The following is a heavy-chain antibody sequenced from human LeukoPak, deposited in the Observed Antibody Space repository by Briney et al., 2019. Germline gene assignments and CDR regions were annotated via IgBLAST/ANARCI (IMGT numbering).Heavy chain of an antibody. CDR1: GYTFTSYY. V-gene: IGHV1-46*01. CDR3: ARRGIVVVPAARDYYYYYMDV. CDR2: INPSGGST. Sequence: GASVKVSCKASGYTFTSYYMHWVRQAPGQGLEWMGIINPSGGSTSYAQKFQGRVTMTRDTSTSTVYMELSSLRPEDTAVYYCARRGIVVVPAARDYYYYYMDVWGKGTTVTVSS. D-gene: IGHD2-2*01. J-gene: IGHJ6*03.